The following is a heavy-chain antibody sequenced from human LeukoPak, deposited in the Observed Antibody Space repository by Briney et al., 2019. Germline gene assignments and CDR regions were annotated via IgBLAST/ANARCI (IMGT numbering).Heavy chain of an antibody. CDR3: ARHARSTFSPSWYDS. Sequence: PSETLSLTCTVSGGSMTSYYWSWIRQPPGKGLEWIAYIYYSGGTNYNPSLKSRVTISVNTSKNQFSLTLSSVTAADKAVSYCARHARSTFSPSWYDSWGQGTLVTVSS. D-gene: IGHD3-3*02. V-gene: IGHV4-59*08. J-gene: IGHJ5*01. CDR2: IYYSGGT. CDR1: GGSMTSYY.